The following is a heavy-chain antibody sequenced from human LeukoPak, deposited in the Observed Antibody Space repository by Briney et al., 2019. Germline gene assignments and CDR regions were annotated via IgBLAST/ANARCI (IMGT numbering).Heavy chain of an antibody. CDR1: GYTFTGYY. CDR2: MSASSGNT. D-gene: IGHD2-21*02. CDR3: VRTPPKGDIDY. Sequence: ASVKVSCKASGYTFTGYYMHWVRQAPGQGLEWLGWMSASSGNTGYAQKFQGRVSMTRATSISTAYLELSSLTFEDTAVYYCVRTPPKGDIDYWGQGTLVTVSS. V-gene: IGHV1-8*02. J-gene: IGHJ4*02.